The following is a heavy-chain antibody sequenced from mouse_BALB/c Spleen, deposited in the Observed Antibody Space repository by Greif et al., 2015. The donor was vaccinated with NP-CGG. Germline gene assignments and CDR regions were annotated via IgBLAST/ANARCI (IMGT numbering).Heavy chain of an antibody. Sequence: VKLMESGSVLVRPGASVKLSCKASGYTFTSSRMHWAKQRPGQGLEWIGEIHPNSGNTNYNEKFKGKATLTVDTSSSTAYVDLSSLTSEDSAVYYCARSPPYYGSSLRAMDYWGQGTSVTVSS. CDR3: ARSPPYYGSSLRAMDY. V-gene: IGHV1S130*01. CDR1: GYTFTSSR. D-gene: IGHD1-1*01. J-gene: IGHJ4*01. CDR2: IHPNSGNT.